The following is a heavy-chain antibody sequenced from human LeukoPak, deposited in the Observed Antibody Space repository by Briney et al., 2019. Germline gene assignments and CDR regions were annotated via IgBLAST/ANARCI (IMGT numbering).Heavy chain of an antibody. CDR2: TRSSDAGK. J-gene: IGHJ4*02. CDR1: AFRLSSYA. V-gene: IGHV3-23*01. D-gene: IGHD2-15*01. Sequence: AGSLRLSCPVAAFRLSSYALSWVRRAPEKGLEWVSSTRSSDAGKYYADSVRGRFTISRDNSRNTMYLQMNSLRVEDAAVYYCAKAPVTSCRGAFCYPFDSWGQGTLVTVSS. CDR3: AKAPVTSCRGAFCYPFDS.